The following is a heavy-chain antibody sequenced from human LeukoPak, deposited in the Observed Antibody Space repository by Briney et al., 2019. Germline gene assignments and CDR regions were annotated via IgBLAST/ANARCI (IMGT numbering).Heavy chain of an antibody. CDR1: GGSISSSSYC. CDR2: ISYSGST. Sequence: SETLSLTCTVSGGSISSSSYCWGWIHQPPGKGLEWIGDISYSGSTYYNPSLKSRVTISVDTSKNQFSLKLSSVTATDTAVYYCASGGSSSWYRWFDPWGQGTLVTVSS. V-gene: IGHV4-39*01. D-gene: IGHD6-13*01. CDR3: ASGGSSSWYRWFDP. J-gene: IGHJ5*02.